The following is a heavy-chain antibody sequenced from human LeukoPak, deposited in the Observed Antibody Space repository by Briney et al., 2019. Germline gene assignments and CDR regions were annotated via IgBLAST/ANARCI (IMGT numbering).Heavy chain of an antibody. V-gene: IGHV3-33*01. J-gene: IGHJ4*02. CDR1: GFTFSTYG. CDR2: IWHDGSKK. D-gene: IGHD5-18*01. CDR3: ATGRGYSYGYFDY. Sequence: GKSLRLSCAASGFTFSTYGMHWVRQAPGKGLEWVAVIWHDGSKKYYADSVKGRFTISRDNSKNMIYLEMNSLRVEDTAVYYCATGRGYSYGYFDYWGQGTLVTVSS.